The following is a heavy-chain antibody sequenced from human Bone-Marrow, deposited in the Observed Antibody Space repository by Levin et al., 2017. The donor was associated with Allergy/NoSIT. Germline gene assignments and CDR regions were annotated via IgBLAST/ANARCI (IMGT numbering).Heavy chain of an antibody. Sequence: ASVKVSCKASGYIFTGYYLHWVRQAPGQGLEWMGRINPNSGGTNFPQKFQGRVTMTGDTSIRTAYMELSRLTSDDTAVYYCARAGYSRGWYDWWGQGTLLTVSS. V-gene: IGHV1-2*06. CDR2: INPNSGGT. J-gene: IGHJ5*01. CDR3: ARAGYSRGWYDW. D-gene: IGHD1-26*01. CDR1: GYIFTGYY.